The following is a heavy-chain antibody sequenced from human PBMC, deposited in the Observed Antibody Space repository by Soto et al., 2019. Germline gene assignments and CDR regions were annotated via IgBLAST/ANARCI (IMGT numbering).Heavy chain of an antibody. J-gene: IGHJ4*02. CDR1: GFTFSTYA. CDR3: ENDHWGSY. V-gene: IGHV3-23*01. Sequence: EMQLLESGGGLVQPGGSLRLSCVASGFTFSTYAMSWVRQAPGKGLEWVSAISASGGSTYYADSVKGRFTISRDNSKSTLYLHMNSLRAEDTALYYCENDHWGSYSGQGTLVTVSS. CDR2: ISASGGST. D-gene: IGHD3-16*01.